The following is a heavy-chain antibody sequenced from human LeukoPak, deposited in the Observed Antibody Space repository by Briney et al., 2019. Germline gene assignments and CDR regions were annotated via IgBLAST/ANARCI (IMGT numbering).Heavy chain of an antibody. D-gene: IGHD6-13*01. J-gene: IGHJ6*03. CDR3: ARYGSSWYGYYYYYYMDV. Sequence: GASVKVSCKTSGYTFTGYYMHWVRQAPGQGLEWMGWINPNSGGTNYAQKFQGRVTMTRDTPISTAYMELSSLRSEDTAVYYCARYGSSWYGYYYYYYMDVWGKGTTVTVSS. CDR2: INPNSGGT. CDR1: GYTFTGYY. V-gene: IGHV1-2*02.